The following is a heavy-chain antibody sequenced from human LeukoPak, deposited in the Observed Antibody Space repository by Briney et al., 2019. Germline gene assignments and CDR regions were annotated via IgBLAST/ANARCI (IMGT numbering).Heavy chain of an antibody. CDR3: ATTVTQSAFDY. Sequence: GASVKVSCKASGGTFSSYAISWVRQAPGQGLEWMGWINTNTGNPTYAQGFTGRFVFSLDTSVSTAYLQISSLKAEDTAVYYCATTVTQSAFDYWGQGTLVTVSS. CDR2: INTNTGNP. CDR1: GGTFSSYA. V-gene: IGHV7-4-1*02. D-gene: IGHD4-17*01. J-gene: IGHJ4*02.